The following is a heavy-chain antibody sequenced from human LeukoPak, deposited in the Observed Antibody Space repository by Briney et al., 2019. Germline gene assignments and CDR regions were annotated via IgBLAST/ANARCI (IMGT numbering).Heavy chain of an antibody. CDR1: AGSISSASYD. CDR2: IYYSGST. V-gene: IGHV4-39*01. CDR3: ARTLSGSSDAIDI. Sequence: SETLSLTCTVSAGSISSASYDWVWIRQPPGKGLELIGNIYYSGSTYNNPSLKSRVTISVDTSKNPFSLKLSSVTAADTAVYYCARTLSGSSDAIDIWGQGTMVTVSS. D-gene: IGHD1-26*01. J-gene: IGHJ3*02.